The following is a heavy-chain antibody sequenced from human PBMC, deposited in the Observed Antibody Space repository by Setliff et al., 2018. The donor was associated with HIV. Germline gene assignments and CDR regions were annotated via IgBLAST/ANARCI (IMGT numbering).Heavy chain of an antibody. CDR1: GGSIYNFY. V-gene: IGHV4-4*09. D-gene: IGHD3-22*01. CDR3: ARLRLTMIMGVDYFDH. J-gene: IGHJ4*02. CDR2: IYSTGST. Sequence: SETLSLTCSVSGGSIYNFYWSWIRQSPGKRLEWIGYIYSTGSTNYNPSLKSRVTMSVDTSKNQFSLRLTSVTAADTAVYYCARLRLTMIMGVDYFDHWGQGTLVTVSS.